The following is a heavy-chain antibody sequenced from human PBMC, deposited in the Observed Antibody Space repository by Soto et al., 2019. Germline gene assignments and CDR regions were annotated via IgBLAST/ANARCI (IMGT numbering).Heavy chain of an antibody. V-gene: IGHV3-53*01. CDR2: SFSSGGT. CDR3: ARDREPDGIWTFDS. Sequence: GGSLRLSCAAFGFTLDKYTMGWVRQAPGKGLEWVAESFSSGGTQYADSVKGRFTTSRDNSRNMVFLQMNGLRVEDTALYYCARDREPDGIWTFDSWGQGALVTVSS. CDR1: GFTLDKYT. D-gene: IGHD3-9*01. J-gene: IGHJ4*02.